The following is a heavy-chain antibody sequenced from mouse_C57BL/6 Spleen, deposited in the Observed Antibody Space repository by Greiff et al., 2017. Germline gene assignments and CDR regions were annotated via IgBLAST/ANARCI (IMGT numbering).Heavy chain of an antibody. CDR2: ISSGSSTI. CDR1: GFTFSDYG. V-gene: IGHV5-17*01. CDR3: ARIDRGDAMDY. J-gene: IGHJ4*01. Sequence: EVKLMESGGGLVKPGGSLKLSCAASGFTFSDYGMHWVRQAPEKGLEWVAYISSGSSTIYYADTVKGRFTISRDNAKNTLFLQMTSLRSEDTAMYYCARIDRGDAMDYWGQGTSVTVSS.